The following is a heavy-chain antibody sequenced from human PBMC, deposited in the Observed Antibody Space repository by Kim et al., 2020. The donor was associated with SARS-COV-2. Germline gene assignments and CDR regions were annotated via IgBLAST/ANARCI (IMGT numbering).Heavy chain of an antibody. CDR3: ARDPPRVVSGPEYFQH. Sequence: GGSLRLSCAASGFTFSSYWMSWVRQAPGKGLEWVANIKQDGSEKYYVDSVKGRFTISRDNAKNSLYLQMNSLRAEDTAVYYCARDPPRVVSGPEYFQHWGQGTLVTVSS. CDR2: IKQDGSEK. J-gene: IGHJ1*01. V-gene: IGHV3-7*03. CDR1: GFTFSSYW. D-gene: IGHD2-15*01.